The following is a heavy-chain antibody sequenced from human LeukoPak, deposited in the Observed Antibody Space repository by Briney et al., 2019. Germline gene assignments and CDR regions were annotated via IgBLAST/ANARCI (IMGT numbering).Heavy chain of an antibody. CDR1: GGSMSSNSYY. CDR3: ARTKRVDPFDY. CDR2: IYYSGST. D-gene: IGHD1-1*01. Sequence: SETLSLTCTVPGGSMSSNSYYWGWIRQPPGKGLEWIGSIYYSGSTYYNPSLKSRVTISVDTSKNQFSLKLSSVTAADTAVYYCARTKRVDPFDYWGQGTLVTVSS. V-gene: IGHV4-39*01. J-gene: IGHJ4*02.